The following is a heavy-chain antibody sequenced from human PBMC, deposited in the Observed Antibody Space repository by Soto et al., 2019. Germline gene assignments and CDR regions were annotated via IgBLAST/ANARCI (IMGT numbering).Heavy chain of an antibody. CDR2: ISAYNSNA. J-gene: IGHJ4*02. Sequence: QLLQSGAEVKKPGASVKVTCKTSGYTFRNFGISLVRQAPGQGLEWMGWISAYNSNANYAQKFQGRLTMTADTSTSTAYMELRSLRSDDTDVYYCARENSYFDYWGQGTLVTVSS. V-gene: IGHV1-18*01. CDR1: GYTFRNFG. CDR3: ARENSYFDY.